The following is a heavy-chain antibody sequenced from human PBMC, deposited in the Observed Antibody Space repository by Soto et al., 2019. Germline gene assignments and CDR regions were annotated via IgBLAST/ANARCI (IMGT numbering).Heavy chain of an antibody. D-gene: IGHD6-13*01. CDR1: GFTFSSYV. V-gene: IGHV3-33*01. CDR2: IWYDGRNK. CDR3: ARDFAAAGRGYYYYYGMDV. Sequence: GGSLRLSCAASGFTFSSYVMHWVRQAPGKGLEWVAVIWYDGRNKYYADSVKGRFTIYRDNSKNTLYLQMNSLRAEDTAVYYCARDFAAAGRGYYYYYGMDVWGQGTTVAVCS. J-gene: IGHJ6*02.